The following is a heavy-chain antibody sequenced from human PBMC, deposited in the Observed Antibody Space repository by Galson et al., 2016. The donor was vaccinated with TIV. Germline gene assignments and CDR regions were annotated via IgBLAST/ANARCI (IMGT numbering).Heavy chain of an antibody. V-gene: IGHV4-38-2*02. CDR1: NFPIIVGCC. J-gene: IGHJ4*02. CDR2: VAVVGVI. Sequence: LSLTCTISNFPIIVGCCWGWVRGGLGMGLVWVARVAVVGVIDYYGFFCSGITISVEPSENQFALTLRSVTAADTAVYYCARVSLEVRPSSTFDYWGPGTLVTVSS. CDR3: ARVSLEVRPSSTFDY. D-gene: IGHD2-2*01.